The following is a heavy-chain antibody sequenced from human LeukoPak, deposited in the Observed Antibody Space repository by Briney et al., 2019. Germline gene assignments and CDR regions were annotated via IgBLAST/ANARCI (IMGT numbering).Heavy chain of an antibody. CDR3: ARDEAIVVVIPFDI. CDR1: GFTFSSYS. J-gene: IGHJ3*02. Sequence: GGSLRLSCAASGFTFSSYSMNWVCQTPGKGLEWVSSISSSSSYIYYADSVKGRFTISRDNAKNSLYLQMNSLRAEDTAVYYCARDEAIVVVIPFDIWGQGTMVTVSS. CDR2: ISSSSSYI. D-gene: IGHD3-22*01. V-gene: IGHV3-21*01.